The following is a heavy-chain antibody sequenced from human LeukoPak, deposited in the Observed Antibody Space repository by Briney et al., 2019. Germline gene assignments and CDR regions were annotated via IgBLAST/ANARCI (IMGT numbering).Heavy chain of an antibody. CDR2: IYHSGNT. J-gene: IGHJ5*02. D-gene: IGHD1-26*01. Sequence: PSETLSLTCTVSGGSISGSGYYWGWVRQPPGKGLEWIGYIYHSGNTYYNPSLRSRVTISVDRSKNQFSLRLTSVTAADTAVYYCARGGVGATTNWFDPWGQGTLVTVSS. V-gene: IGHV4-30-2*01. CDR3: ARGGVGATTNWFDP. CDR1: GGSISGSGYY.